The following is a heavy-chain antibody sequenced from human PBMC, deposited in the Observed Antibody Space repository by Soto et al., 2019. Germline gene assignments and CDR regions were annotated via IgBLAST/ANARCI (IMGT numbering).Heavy chain of an antibody. J-gene: IGHJ4*02. D-gene: IGHD2-8*01. CDR3: ARAGTYCTNGVCYKTPFDY. CDR2: IYHSGST. CDR1: GGSISSGGYS. V-gene: IGHV4-30-2*01. Sequence: SETLSLTCAVSGGSISSGGYSWSWIRQPPGKGLEWIGYIYHSGSTYYNPSLKSRVTISVDRSKNQFSLKLSSVTAADTAVYYCARAGTYCTNGVCYKTPFDYWGQGTLVTVS.